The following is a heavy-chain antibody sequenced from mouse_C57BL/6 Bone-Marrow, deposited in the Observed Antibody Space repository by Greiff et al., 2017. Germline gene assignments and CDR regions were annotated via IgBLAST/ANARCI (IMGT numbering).Heavy chain of an antibody. CDR2: IYPTSGRT. D-gene: IGHD4-1*01. J-gene: IGHJ2*01. Sequence: QVQLQQPGAELVKPGASVKMSCKASGYTFTSYWITWVKQRPGQGLEWIGDIYPTSGRTNYNEKFKSKAILTVDTSSNTAYMQLSSLTSEDSAVFYCARSGPLGRSVDYWGQGTPLTDSS. V-gene: IGHV1-55*01. CDR1: GYTFTSYW. CDR3: ARSGPLGRSVDY.